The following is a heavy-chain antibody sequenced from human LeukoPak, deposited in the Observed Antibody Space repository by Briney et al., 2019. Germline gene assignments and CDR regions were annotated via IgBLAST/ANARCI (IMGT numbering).Heavy chain of an antibody. V-gene: IGHV3-23*01. D-gene: IGHD2-2*03. CDR3: AKHGYCSGISCFFDF. Sequence: GGSLRLSCSASGFTFSSYAMSWVRQAPGKGLEWVSGISGSGPYTFYTDSVKGRFTISRDSSKNTLYLQMNSLRAEDTALYYCAKHGYCSGISCFFDFWGQGTLVTVSS. J-gene: IGHJ4*02. CDR1: GFTFSSYA. CDR2: ISGSGPYT.